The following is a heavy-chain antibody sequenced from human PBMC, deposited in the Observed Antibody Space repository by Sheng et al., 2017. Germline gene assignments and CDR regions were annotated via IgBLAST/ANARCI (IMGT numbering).Heavy chain of an antibody. Sequence: EVQLLESGGDLVQPGGSLRLSCAASGFTCSNCDINWVRQVPGKGLEWVSGISGSGEGSYYVDSVKGRFTISRDNSKNIIYLQMNSLRAEDTAVYYCARWNSGSPENWGQGTLVTVSS. CDR3: ARWNSGSPEN. J-gene: IGHJ4*02. D-gene: IGHD1-26*01. V-gene: IGHV3-23*01. CDR1: GFTCSNCD. CDR2: ISGSGEGS.